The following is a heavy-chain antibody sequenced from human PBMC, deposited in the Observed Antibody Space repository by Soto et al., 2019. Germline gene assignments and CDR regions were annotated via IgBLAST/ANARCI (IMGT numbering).Heavy chain of an antibody. D-gene: IGHD3-16*01. Sequence: GGSLRLCCAASGFTVSSYWMTWVRQAPGKGLEWVANIKQDGSEKYYVDSVKGRFTISRDNAKNSLYLQMNSLRAEDTAVYYCARDVGGGHDYWGQGTLVTVSS. CDR1: GFTVSSYW. CDR3: ARDVGGGHDY. V-gene: IGHV3-7*03. J-gene: IGHJ4*02. CDR2: IKQDGSEK.